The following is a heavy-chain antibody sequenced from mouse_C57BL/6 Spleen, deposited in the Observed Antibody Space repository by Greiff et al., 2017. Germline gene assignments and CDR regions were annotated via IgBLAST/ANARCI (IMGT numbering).Heavy chain of an antibody. CDR2: IDPSDSET. D-gene: IGHD2-3*01. CDR3: ARSGGYYVYWYFDV. V-gene: IGHV1-52*01. Sequence: QVQLQQPGAELVRPGSSVKLSCKASGYTFTSYWMHWVKQRPIQGLEWIGNIDPSDSETHYNQKFKDKATLTVDKSSSTAYMQLSSLTSEDSAVYYCARSGGYYVYWYFDVWGTGTTVTVSS. CDR1: GYTFTSYW. J-gene: IGHJ1*03.